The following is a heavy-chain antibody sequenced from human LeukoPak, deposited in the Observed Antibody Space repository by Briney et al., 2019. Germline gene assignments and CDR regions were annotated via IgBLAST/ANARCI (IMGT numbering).Heavy chain of an antibody. CDR3: VSGYYYSYMDV. CDR1: GFTFSSYW. CDR2: IDSDGSTT. Sequence: GGSLRLSCAASGFTFSSYWMHWVRHAPGKGLVWFSRIDSDGSTTTYADSVKGRFTISRDNAKHTLYLQTNSLIAEDTAVYYCVSGYYYSYMDVWGKGTTVTISS. V-gene: IGHV3-74*01. J-gene: IGHJ6*03.